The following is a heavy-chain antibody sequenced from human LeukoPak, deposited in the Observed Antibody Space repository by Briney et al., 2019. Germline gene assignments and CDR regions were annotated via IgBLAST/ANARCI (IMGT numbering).Heavy chain of an antibody. V-gene: IGHV3-30-3*01. J-gene: IGHJ4*02. CDR1: GFTFSSYA. Sequence: GGSLRLSCAASGFTFSSYAMHWVRQAPGKGLEWVAVISYDGSNKYYADSVKGRFTISRDNSKNTLYLQMNSLRVEDTAIYYCARGAPWFGMHYFDLWGQGTLVTVSS. D-gene: IGHD3-10*01. CDR2: ISYDGSNK. CDR3: ARGAPWFGMHYFDL.